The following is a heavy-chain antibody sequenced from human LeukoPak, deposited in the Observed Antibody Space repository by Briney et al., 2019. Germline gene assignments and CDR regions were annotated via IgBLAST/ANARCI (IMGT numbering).Heavy chain of an antibody. CDR2: IKQDGSEK. J-gene: IGHJ4*02. V-gene: IGHV3-7*01. CDR3: ARCVFSGAYNNY. Sequence: GGSLRLSCAASGFTFSSYSMNWVRQAPGKGLEWVANIKQDGSEKYYVDSVKGRFTISRDNAKNSLHLQMNSLRAEDTGIYYCARCVFSGAYNNYWGQGTLVTVSS. CDR1: GFTFSSYS. D-gene: IGHD1-26*01.